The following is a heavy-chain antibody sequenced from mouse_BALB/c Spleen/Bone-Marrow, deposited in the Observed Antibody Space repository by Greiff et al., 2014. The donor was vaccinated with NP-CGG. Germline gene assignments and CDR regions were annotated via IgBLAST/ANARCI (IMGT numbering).Heavy chain of an antibody. CDR2: ISYGGSYI. Sequence: EVQLQQSGGGLVKPGGSLKLSCAASGFTFSDFYMYWVRQTPEKRLEWVATISYGGSYIYYPDCVKGRFTISRDDAKNNLYLQMSSLKSEDTAMYYCTRDRGVQGYAMDYWGQGTSVTVSS. J-gene: IGHJ4*01. CDR3: TRDRGVQGYAMDY. D-gene: IGHD2-14*01. CDR1: GFTFSDFY. V-gene: IGHV5-4*02.